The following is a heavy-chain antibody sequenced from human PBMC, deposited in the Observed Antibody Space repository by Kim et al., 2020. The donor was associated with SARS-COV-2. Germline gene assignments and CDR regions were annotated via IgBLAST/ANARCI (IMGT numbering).Heavy chain of an antibody. V-gene: IGHV7-4-1*02. CDR1: GYTFTNYA. Sequence: ASVKVSCRASGYTFTNYAMSWVRQAPGQGLEWMGWINTNSGDPTYARGFTGRFVFSLDTSVSTAYLHISSLKAEETAVYYCARDYYGAGPNSYFDLWGQGTLVTVSS. J-gene: IGHJ4*02. CDR2: INTNSGDP. D-gene: IGHD3-10*01. CDR3: ARDYYGAGPNSYFDL.